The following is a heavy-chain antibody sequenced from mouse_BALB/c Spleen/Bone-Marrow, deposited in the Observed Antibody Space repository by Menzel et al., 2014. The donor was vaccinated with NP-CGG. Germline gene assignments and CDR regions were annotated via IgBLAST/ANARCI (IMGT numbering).Heavy chain of an antibody. CDR2: INPSNGGT. CDR1: GYTFTSYY. CDR3: TREGDSPFAY. Sequence: QVQLQQSGAELVKPGASVKLSCKASGYTFTSYYMYWVKQRPGQGLGWIGEINPSNGGTNFNEKFKSKATLTVDKSSSTAYMQLSSLTSEDSAVHYCTREGDSPFAYWGQGTLVTVSA. J-gene: IGHJ3*01. D-gene: IGHD2-13*01. V-gene: IGHV1S81*02.